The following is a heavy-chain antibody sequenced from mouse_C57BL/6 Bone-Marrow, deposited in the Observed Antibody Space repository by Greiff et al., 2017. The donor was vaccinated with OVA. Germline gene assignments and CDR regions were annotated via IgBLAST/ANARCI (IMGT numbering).Heavy chain of an antibody. V-gene: IGHV1-55*01. Sequence: QVQLQQSGAELVKPGASVKMSCKASGYTFTSYWITWVKQRPGQGLEWIGDIYPGSGSTNYNEKFKGKATFTADTSSNTAYMQLSSLTTEDSAIYYCAAAYSPPHYYAMDYWGQGTSVTVSS. CDR1: GYTFTSYW. CDR3: AAAYSPPHYYAMDY. D-gene: IGHD2-12*01. J-gene: IGHJ4*01. CDR2: IYPGSGST.